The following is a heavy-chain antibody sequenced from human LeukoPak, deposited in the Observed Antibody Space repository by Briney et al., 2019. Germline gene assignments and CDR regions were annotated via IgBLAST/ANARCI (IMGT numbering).Heavy chain of an antibody. CDR3: AKGSTPFCSGGSCYFDY. D-gene: IGHD2-15*01. J-gene: IGHJ4*02. V-gene: IGHV3-23*01. CDR2: ISGSGGST. CDR1: GFTFSSYA. Sequence: GSLRLSCAASGFTFSSYAMNWVRQAPGKGLEWVSDISGSGGSTYYADSVKGRFTISRDNSKNTLYLQMNSLRAEDTAVYYCAKGSTPFCSGGSCYFDYWGQGTLVTVSS.